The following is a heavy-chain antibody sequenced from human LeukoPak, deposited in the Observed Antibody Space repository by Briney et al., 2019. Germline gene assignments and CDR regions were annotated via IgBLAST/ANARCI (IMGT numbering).Heavy chain of an antibody. Sequence: PSETLSLTCTVSGGSISSSSYYWGWIRQPPGKGLGWIGSIYYSGSTYYNPSLKSRVTISVDTSKDQFSLKLSSVTAADTAVYYCARQAAVVVIHWFDPWGQGTLVTVSS. V-gene: IGHV4-39*01. D-gene: IGHD3-22*01. J-gene: IGHJ5*02. CDR2: IYYSGST. CDR3: ARQAAVVVIHWFDP. CDR1: GGSISSSSYY.